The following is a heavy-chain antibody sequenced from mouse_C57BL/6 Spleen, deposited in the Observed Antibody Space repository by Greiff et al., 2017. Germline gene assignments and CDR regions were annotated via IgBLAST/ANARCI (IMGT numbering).Heavy chain of an antibody. CDR3: ARPQMGAMDY. Sequence: QVQLQQPGAELVMPGASVKLSCKASGYTFTSYWMHWVKQRPGQGLEWIGEIDPSDSYTNYNQKFKGKSTLTVDKSSSTAYMQLSSLTSEDSAVYYCARPQMGAMDYWGKGTSVTVSS. J-gene: IGHJ4*01. V-gene: IGHV1-69*01. CDR1: GYTFTSYW. CDR2: IDPSDSYT. D-gene: IGHD2-3*01.